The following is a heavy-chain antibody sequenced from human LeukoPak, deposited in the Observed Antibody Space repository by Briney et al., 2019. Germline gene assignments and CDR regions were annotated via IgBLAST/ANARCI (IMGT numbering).Heavy chain of an antibody. CDR2: ISAYNGNT. CDR1: GYTFTNYG. Sequence: ASVKVSCKASGYTFTNYGITWVRQAPGQGFEWMGWISAYNGNTNYAQKLQGRVTVTTDTSTSTGYMELRSLTSDDTAVYYCARDMYYDTSGYVDFDYWGQGTLVTVSS. V-gene: IGHV1-18*01. CDR3: ARDMYYDTSGYVDFDY. J-gene: IGHJ4*02. D-gene: IGHD3-22*01.